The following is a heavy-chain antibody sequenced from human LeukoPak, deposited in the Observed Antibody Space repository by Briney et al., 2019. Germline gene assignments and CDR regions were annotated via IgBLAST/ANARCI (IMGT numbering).Heavy chain of an antibody. CDR3: ARDWAYYFVY. Sequence: GKSLRLSCAASGFTFSNYAMHWVRQAPGKGLEWVAGISYAGSNKYYTDSVKGRFTVSRDDSKHTLYLQMNSLRAEDTAMYYCARDWAYYFVYWGQGTLVTVSP. D-gene: IGHD3-16*01. J-gene: IGHJ4*02. V-gene: IGHV3-30-3*01. CDR1: GFTFSNYA. CDR2: ISYAGSNK.